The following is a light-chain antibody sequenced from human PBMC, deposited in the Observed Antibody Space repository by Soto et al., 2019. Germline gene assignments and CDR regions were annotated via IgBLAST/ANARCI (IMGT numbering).Light chain of an antibody. V-gene: IGLV2-8*01. CDR3: SSYAGRNNYV. CDR1: SSDVCDYNY. J-gene: IGLJ1*01. CDR2: EVN. Sequence: QSTLTQPPYPPGSPGQSVTISCTGLSSDVCDYNYVSWYQQHPGKAPKLMIYEVNKRPSGVPDRFSGSKSGNTASLTVSGLQAEDEADYYCSSYAGRNNYVFGTGT.